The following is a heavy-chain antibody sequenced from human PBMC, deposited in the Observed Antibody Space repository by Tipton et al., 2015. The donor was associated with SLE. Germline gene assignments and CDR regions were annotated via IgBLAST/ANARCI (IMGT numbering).Heavy chain of an antibody. D-gene: IGHD2-2*01. J-gene: IGHJ6*02. CDR3: ARDRRYCSSTSCPAPYGMDV. V-gene: IGHV1-18*01. Sequence: QSGAEVKKPGASVKVSCKASGYTFTSYGISWVRQAPGQGLEWMGWISAYNGNTNYAQKLQGRVTMTTDTSTSTAYMELRSLRSDDTAVYYCARDRRYCSSTSCPAPYGMDVWGQGTTVTVSS. CDR1: GYTFTSYG. CDR2: ISAYNGNT.